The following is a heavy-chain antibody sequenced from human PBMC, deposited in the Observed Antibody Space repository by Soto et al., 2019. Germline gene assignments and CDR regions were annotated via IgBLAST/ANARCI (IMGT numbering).Heavy chain of an antibody. CDR2: IRSKANSYAT. CDR1: GFTFSGSA. Sequence: EVQLVESGGGLVQPGGSLKLSCAASGFTFSGSAMHWVRQASGKGLEWVGRIRSKANSYATAYAASVKGRFTISRDDSKNTAYLQMNSLKTEDTAVYYCTRGPSGVGDYWGQGPLVTVSS. V-gene: IGHV3-73*02. CDR3: TRGPSGVGDY. D-gene: IGHD6-19*01. J-gene: IGHJ4*02.